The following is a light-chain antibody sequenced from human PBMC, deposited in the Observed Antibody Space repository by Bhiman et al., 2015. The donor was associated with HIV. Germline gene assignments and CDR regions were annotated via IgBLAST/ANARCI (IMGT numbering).Light chain of an antibody. CDR2: DVS. CDR3: SSYAGRDVVI. Sequence: QSALTQPRSVSGSPGQSVTISCTGTSSDVGGYNYVSWYQQHPGKAPRLMIYDVSNRPSGISNRFSGSESGNTASLTVSGLQAEDEADYYCSSYAGRDVVIFGGGTKLTVL. V-gene: IGLV2-11*01. J-gene: IGLJ2*01. CDR1: SSDVGGYNY.